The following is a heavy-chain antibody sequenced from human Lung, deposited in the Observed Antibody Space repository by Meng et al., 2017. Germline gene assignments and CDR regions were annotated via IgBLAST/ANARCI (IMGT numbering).Heavy chain of an antibody. Sequence: QVPLQHRGRRLFTPSEPLALPCVVSGGSFSDYYWSWIRQPPGKGLEWIGEINHSGSTIYNPSLESRATISVDTSQNNLSLKLSSVTAADSAVYYCARGPTTMAHDFDYWGQGTLVTVSS. D-gene: IGHD4-11*01. J-gene: IGHJ4*02. CDR1: GGSFSDYY. CDR2: INHSGST. V-gene: IGHV4-34*01. CDR3: ARGPTTMAHDFDY.